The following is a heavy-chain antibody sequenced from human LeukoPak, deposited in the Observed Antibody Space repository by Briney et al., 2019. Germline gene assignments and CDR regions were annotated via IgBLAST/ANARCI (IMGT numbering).Heavy chain of an antibody. CDR1: GFTFDDYA. J-gene: IGHJ4*02. Sequence: GGSLRLSCAASGFTFDDYAMHWVRQAPGKGLEWVSGISWNSGSIGYADSVKGRFTISRDNAKNSLYLQMNSLRTEDTALYYCAKDYSSSWYYFDYWGQGTLVTVSS. CDR2: ISWNSGSI. D-gene: IGHD6-13*01. CDR3: AKDYSSSWYYFDY. V-gene: IGHV3-9*01.